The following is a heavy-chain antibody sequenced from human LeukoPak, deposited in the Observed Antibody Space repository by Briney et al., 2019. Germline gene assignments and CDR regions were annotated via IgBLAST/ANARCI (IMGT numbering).Heavy chain of an antibody. D-gene: IGHD6-13*01. CDR2: INHSGST. J-gene: IGHJ6*04. V-gene: IGHV4-34*01. CDR1: GGSFSGYY. CDR3: ARGFWGIGSSRNYYYYYGMDV. Sequence: ASETLSLTCAVYGGSFSGYYWSWIRQPPGKGLEWIGEINHSGSTNYNPSLKSRVTISVDTSKNQFSLKLSSVTAADTAVYYCARGFWGIGSSRNYYYYYGMDVWGKGTTVTVSS.